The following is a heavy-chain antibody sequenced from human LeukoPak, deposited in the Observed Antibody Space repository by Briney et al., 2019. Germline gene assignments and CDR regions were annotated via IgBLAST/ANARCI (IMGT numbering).Heavy chain of an antibody. V-gene: IGHV1-69*04. J-gene: IGHJ4*02. Sequence: ASVKVSCKASGGTFSSYAISWVRQAPGQGLEWMGRIIPILGIANYAQKLQGRVTMTTDTSTSTAYMELRSLRSDDTAVYYCARAGYDFWSGYYPLDYWGQGTLVTVSS. CDR1: GGTFSSYA. CDR3: ARAGYDFWSGYYPLDY. D-gene: IGHD3-3*01. CDR2: IIPILGIA.